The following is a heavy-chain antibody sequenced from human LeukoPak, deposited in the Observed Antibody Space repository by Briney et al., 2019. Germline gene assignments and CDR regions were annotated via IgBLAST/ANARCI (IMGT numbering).Heavy chain of an antibody. CDR2: MTRSGTI. CDR1: GFSFSSYS. CDR3: ARAQTMFWEFDGFDI. D-gene: IGHD3-10*02. Sequence: PGGSLRLSCAASGFSFSSYSMNWVRQAPGQGLEWVATMTRSGTIYYADSVEGRFTISRDNAKNSVYLQMNSLRDEDTALYSCARAQTMFWEFDGFDIWGRGTKVTVSS. V-gene: IGHV3-69-1*01. J-gene: IGHJ3*02.